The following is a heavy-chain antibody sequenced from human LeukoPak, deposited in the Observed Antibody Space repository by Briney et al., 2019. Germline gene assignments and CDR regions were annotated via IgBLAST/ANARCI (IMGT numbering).Heavy chain of an antibody. CDR3: ARETGSGYGLDY. J-gene: IGHJ4*02. D-gene: IGHD3-22*01. Sequence: SETLSLTCTVSGGSMYSHYWSWLRQMPGKRLEWIGYVYYIGSTHYNPSFESRATVSIDMSKNQFALRLTSVTAADTAVYYCARETGSGYGLDYWSQGTLVTVSS. V-gene: IGHV4-59*11. CDR1: GGSMYSHY. CDR2: VYYIGST.